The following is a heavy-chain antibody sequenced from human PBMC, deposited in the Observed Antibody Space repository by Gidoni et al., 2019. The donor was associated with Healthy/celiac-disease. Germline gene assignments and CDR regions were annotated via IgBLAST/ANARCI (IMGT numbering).Heavy chain of an antibody. Sequence: QLQLQESGPGLVKPSETLSLPCTVSGGSISSSSYYWGWIRQPPGKGLEWIGSIYYSGSTYYNPSLKSRVTISVDTSKNQFSLKLSSVTAADTAVYYCASERAARAPAAYYYYYGMDVWGQGTTVTVSS. J-gene: IGHJ6*02. CDR1: GGSISSSSYY. V-gene: IGHV4-39*01. D-gene: IGHD6-6*01. CDR3: ASERAARAPAAYYYYYGMDV. CDR2: IYYSGST.